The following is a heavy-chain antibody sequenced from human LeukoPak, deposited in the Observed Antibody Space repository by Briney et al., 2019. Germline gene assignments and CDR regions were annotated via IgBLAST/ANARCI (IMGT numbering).Heavy chain of an antibody. D-gene: IGHD1-26*01. Sequence: ASVKVSCKASGYTFTSYGISWVRQAPGQGLEWMGWISAYNGNTNYAQKLQGRVTMTTGTSTSTAYMGLRSLRSDDTAVYYCARHQDLRYSGSYRGFDYWGQGTLVTVSS. CDR3: ARHQDLRYSGSYRGFDY. CDR2: ISAYNGNT. CDR1: GYTFTSYG. V-gene: IGHV1-18*01. J-gene: IGHJ4*02.